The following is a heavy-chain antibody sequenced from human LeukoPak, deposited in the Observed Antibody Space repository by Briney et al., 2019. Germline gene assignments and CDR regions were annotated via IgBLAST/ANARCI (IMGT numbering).Heavy chain of an antibody. CDR2: ISYDGSNK. CDR3: ARISGYGEVY. Sequence: GGTLRLSCAASGFTFSSYAMRWVRQAPGKGLEWVAVISYDGSNKYYADSVKGRFTISRDNSKNTLYLQMNSLRAEDTAVYYCARISGYGEVYWGQGTLVTVSS. V-gene: IGHV3-30*04. D-gene: IGHD5-12*01. CDR1: GFTFSSYA. J-gene: IGHJ4*02.